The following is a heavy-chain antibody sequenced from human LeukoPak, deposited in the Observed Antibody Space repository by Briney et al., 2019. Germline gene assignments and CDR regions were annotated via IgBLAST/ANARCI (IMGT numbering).Heavy chain of an antibody. V-gene: IGHV4-59*12. CDR2: IYYSGST. CDR1: GGSISSYY. Sequence: TSETLSLTCTVSGGSISSYYWSWIRQPPGKGLEWIGYIYYSGSTNYNPSLKSRVTISVDTSKNQFSLKLSSVTAADTAVYYCARDQTARPGDPYYYGMDVWGQGTTVTVSS. J-gene: IGHJ6*02. D-gene: IGHD1-14*01. CDR3: ARDQTARPGDPYYYGMDV.